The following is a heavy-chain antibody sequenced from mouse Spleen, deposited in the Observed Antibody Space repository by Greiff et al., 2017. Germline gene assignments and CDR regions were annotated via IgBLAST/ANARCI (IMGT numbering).Heavy chain of an antibody. V-gene: IGHV1-76*01. CDR2: IYPGSGNT. CDR3: ARGALYAMDY. Sequence: QVQLQQSGAELVRPGASVKLSCKASGYTFTDYYINXVKQRPGQGLEWIARIYPGSGNTYYNEKFKGKATLTAEKSSSTAYMQLSSLTSEDSAVYFCARGALYAMDYWGQGTSVTVSS. J-gene: IGHJ4*01. CDR1: GYTFTDYY.